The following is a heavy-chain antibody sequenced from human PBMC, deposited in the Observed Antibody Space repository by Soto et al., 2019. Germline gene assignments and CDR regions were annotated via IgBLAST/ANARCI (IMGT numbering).Heavy chain of an antibody. CDR3: ARHLDYNILTGYYGNNWFDP. D-gene: IGHD3-9*01. CDR1: GCSISTYY. J-gene: IGHJ5*02. Sequence: SETLSLTCTVSGCSISTYYWSWIRQPPGMGLEWIGYIYYSGSTNYNPSLKSRVTISVDTSKNQFSLRLSSVTAADTAVYYCARHLDYNILTGYYGNNWFDPWGQG. V-gene: IGHV4-59*08. CDR2: IYYSGST.